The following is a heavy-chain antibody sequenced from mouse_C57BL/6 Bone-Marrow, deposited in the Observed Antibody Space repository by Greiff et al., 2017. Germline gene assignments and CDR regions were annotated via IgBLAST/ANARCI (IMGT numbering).Heavy chain of an antibody. CDR2: IRSKSNNYAT. V-gene: IGHV10-1*01. CDR1: GFSFNNSA. D-gene: IGHD4-1*01. Sequence: EVQRVESGGGFVQPTGSLQLSCAASGFSFNNSAMNWVRQAPGKGLEWVARIRSKSNNYATYYAESVNDRFTISRDDSESMLYLHMNNLKTEDTAIYYCASNWDFDDWGQGTTLTVSS. CDR3: ASNWDFDD. J-gene: IGHJ2*01.